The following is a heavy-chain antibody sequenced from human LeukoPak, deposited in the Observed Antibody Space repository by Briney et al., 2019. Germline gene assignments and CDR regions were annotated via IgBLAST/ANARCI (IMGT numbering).Heavy chain of an antibody. CDR2: IKQDGSEK. V-gene: IGHV3-7*01. D-gene: IGHD3-10*01. J-gene: IGHJ4*02. CDR3: ARVYYYGSGSYPFDY. Sequence: GGSLRLSCAASGFTFSSYWMSWVRQAPGKGLEWVANIKQDGSEKYYVDSVKGRFTISRDNAKNSLYLQMNSLRAEDTAVYYCARVYYYGSGSYPFDYWGQGTLVTVSP. CDR1: GFTFSSYW.